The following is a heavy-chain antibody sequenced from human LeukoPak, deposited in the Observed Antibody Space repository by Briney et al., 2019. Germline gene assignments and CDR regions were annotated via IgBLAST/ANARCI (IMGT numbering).Heavy chain of an antibody. CDR1: GFTVSSNY. CDR3: ARTVVTYYFDY. V-gene: IGHV3-66*02. Sequence: GGSLRLYCAASGFTVSSNYMSWVRQAPGKGLEWVSVIYSGGSTYYADSVKGRFTISRDNSNNTLYLQMNSLRAEDTAVYYCARTVVTYYFDYWGQGTLVTVSS. D-gene: IGHD4-23*01. J-gene: IGHJ4*02. CDR2: IYSGGST.